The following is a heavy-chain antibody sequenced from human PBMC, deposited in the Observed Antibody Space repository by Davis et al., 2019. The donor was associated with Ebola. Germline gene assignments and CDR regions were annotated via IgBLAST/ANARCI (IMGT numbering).Heavy chain of an antibody. D-gene: IGHD5-12*01. V-gene: IGHV2-5*02. Sequence: SGPTLVKPTQTLTLTCTFSGFSLSTSGVAVGWIRQPPGKALEWLALIYGDDDQRYSPSLRSRLTVTKDTSKDQVVLKMTIMAPADTATYYCARYVTNAFDVWGQGTMVTVSS. CDR1: GFSLSTSGVA. J-gene: IGHJ3*01. CDR2: IYGDDDQ. CDR3: ARYVTNAFDV.